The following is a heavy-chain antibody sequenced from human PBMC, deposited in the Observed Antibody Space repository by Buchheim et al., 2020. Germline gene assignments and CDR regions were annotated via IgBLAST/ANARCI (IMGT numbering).Heavy chain of an antibody. D-gene: IGHD1-26*01. Sequence: QVQLVESGGGVVQPGRSLRLSCAASGFTFSSYAMHWVRQAPGKGLEWVAVISYDGSNKYYADSVKGRFTISRDNSKNTLYLQMNSLRAEDTAVYYCARAEWELLAPLDYWGQGTL. J-gene: IGHJ4*02. V-gene: IGHV3-30*04. CDR1: GFTFSSYA. CDR3: ARAEWELLAPLDY. CDR2: ISYDGSNK.